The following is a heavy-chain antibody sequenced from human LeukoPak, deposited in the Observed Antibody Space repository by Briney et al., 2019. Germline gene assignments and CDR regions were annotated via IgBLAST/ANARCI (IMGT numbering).Heavy chain of an antibody. CDR1: GGSISSYY. V-gene: IGHV4-4*07. D-gene: IGHD2-21*01. J-gene: IGHJ3*02. CDR2: IYTSGST. Sequence: PSETLSLTCTVSGGSISSYYWSWIRQPAGKGLEWIGRIYTSGSTNYNPSLKSRVTISVDTSKNQFSLKLSSVTAADTAVYYCARKNPAYCGGDCYSYAFDIWGQGTMVTVSS. CDR3: ARKNPAYCGGDCYSYAFDI.